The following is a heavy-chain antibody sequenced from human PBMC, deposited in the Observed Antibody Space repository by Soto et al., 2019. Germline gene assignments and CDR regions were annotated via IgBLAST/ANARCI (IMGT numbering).Heavy chain of an antibody. Sequence: ASVKVSCKASGYTFTSYDINWVRQATGQGLEWMGWMNPNSGNTGYAQKFQGRVTMTRNTSISTAYMELSSLRSEDTAVYYCARGSDSSGWLYYYYMDVWGKGTTVTVSS. CDR1: GYTFTSYD. CDR2: MNPNSGNT. D-gene: IGHD6-19*01. J-gene: IGHJ6*03. CDR3: ARGSDSSGWLYYYYMDV. V-gene: IGHV1-8*01.